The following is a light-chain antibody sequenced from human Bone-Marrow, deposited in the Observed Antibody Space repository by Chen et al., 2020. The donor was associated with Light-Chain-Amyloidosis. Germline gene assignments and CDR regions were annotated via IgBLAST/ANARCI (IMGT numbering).Light chain of an antibody. J-gene: IGLJ2*01. CDR1: SSDLGGYNF. CDR2: DVS. V-gene: IGLV2-14*03. Sequence: QSALTQPASVSESPGQSITISCTGTSSDLGGYNFVSWYQQHPGKAPKLMIFDVSSRPSGVSDRFSGSKSGNTASLTISGLQAEDEATYYCSSFTSSRTVVFGTGTRLTGL. CDR3: SSFTSSRTVV.